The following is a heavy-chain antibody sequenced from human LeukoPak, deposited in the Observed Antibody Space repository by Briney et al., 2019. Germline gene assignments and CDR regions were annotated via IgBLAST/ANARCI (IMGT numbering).Heavy chain of an antibody. V-gene: IGHV3-53*01. D-gene: IGHD1-26*01. CDR2: IYSRGST. CDR1: GFTVSSNY. J-gene: IGHJ5*02. CDR3: ARDSVGATRFDP. Sequence: GGSLRLSCAASGFTVSSNYMSWVRQARGKGLEWVSVIYSRGSTYYADSVKGRFTISRDNSKNTLYLQMNSLRAEDTAVYYCARDSVGATRFDPWGQGTLVTVSS.